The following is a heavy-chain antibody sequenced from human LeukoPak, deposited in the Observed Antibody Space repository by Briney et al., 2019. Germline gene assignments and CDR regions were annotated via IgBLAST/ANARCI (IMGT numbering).Heavy chain of an antibody. D-gene: IGHD6-13*01. CDR1: GGSISSSSHY. CDR2: IYHSGST. CDR3: ARDRIAAAGTGFDY. Sequence: SETLSLTCTVSGGSISSSSHYWGWIRQPPGKGLEWIGSIYHSGSTYYNPSLKSRVTISVDTSKNQFSLKLSSVTAADTAVYYCARDRIAAAGTGFDYWGQGTLVTVSS. J-gene: IGHJ4*02. V-gene: IGHV4-39*07.